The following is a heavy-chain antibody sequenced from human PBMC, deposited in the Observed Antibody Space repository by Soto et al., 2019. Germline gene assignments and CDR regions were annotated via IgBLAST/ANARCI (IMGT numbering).Heavy chain of an antibody. V-gene: IGHV1-18*01. D-gene: IGHD2-2*01. Sequence: ASVKVSCKASGYTFTSYGISWVRQAPGQGLEWMGWISAYNGNTNYAQKLQGRVTMTTDTSTSTAYMELRSLRSDDTAVYYCARDLISRLDCSSTSCYSRNWFDPWGQGTLVTVSS. CDR1: GYTFTSYG. CDR2: ISAYNGNT. CDR3: ARDLISRLDCSSTSCYSRNWFDP. J-gene: IGHJ5*02.